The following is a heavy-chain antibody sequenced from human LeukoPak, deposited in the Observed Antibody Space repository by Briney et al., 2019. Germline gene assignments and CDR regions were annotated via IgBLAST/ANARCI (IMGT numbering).Heavy chain of an antibody. CDR2: IYYSGDT. Sequence: PSETLSLTCTVSVVSISNYYWSWIRQPPGKRLEWIGYIYYSGDTNYNPSLKSRVTMSVDTSKNQFSLKLSSVSAADTALYYCARTSNTVFDYWGQGTLVTVSS. V-gene: IGHV4-59*01. J-gene: IGHJ4*02. D-gene: IGHD4-11*01. CDR3: ARTSNTVFDY. CDR1: VVSISNYY.